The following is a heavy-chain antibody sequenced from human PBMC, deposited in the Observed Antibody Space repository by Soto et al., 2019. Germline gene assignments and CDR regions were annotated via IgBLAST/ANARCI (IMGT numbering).Heavy chain of an antibody. D-gene: IGHD3-9*01. CDR1: GFIFSTYT. V-gene: IGHV3-23*03. CDR3: AKDRHPDGIWTFDY. J-gene: IGHJ4*02. CDR2: INQPGKQT. Sequence: GGSLRLSCAASGFIFSTYTMNWVRQVSGKGLEWVSGINQPGKQTWYADSVKGWFTISRDNSKNFLFLQMNSLRVEDTAVYYCAKDRHPDGIWTFDYWGQGAPVTVSS.